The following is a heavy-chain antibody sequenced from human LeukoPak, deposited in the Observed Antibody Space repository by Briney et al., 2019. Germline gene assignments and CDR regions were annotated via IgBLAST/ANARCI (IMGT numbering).Heavy chain of an antibody. J-gene: IGHJ4*02. CDR3: ARGRFDYVWGSYRPTTEFDY. CDR2: INTNTGNP. CDR1: GGTFSSYA. D-gene: IGHD3-16*02. Sequence: ASVKVSCKASGGTFSSYAISWVRQAPGQGLEWMGWINTNTGNPTYAQGFTGRFVFSLDTSVSTAYLQISSLKAEDTAVYYCARGRFDYVWGSYRPTTEFDYWGQGTLVTVSS. V-gene: IGHV7-4-1*02.